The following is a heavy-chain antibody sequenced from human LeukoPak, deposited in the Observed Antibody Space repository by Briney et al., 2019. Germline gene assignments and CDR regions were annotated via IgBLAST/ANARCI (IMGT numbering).Heavy chain of an antibody. D-gene: IGHD3-3*01. CDR2: INHSGST. CDR3: ARLLGWTYYDFWSGYPQGAFDI. CDR1: GGSFSGYY. Sequence: SETLSLTCAVYGGSFSGYYWSWIRQPPGKGLEWIGEINHSGSTNYNPSLKSRVTISADTSKNQFSLKLSSVTAADTAVYCCARLLGWTYYDFWSGYPQGAFDIWGQGTMVTASS. V-gene: IGHV4-34*01. J-gene: IGHJ3*02.